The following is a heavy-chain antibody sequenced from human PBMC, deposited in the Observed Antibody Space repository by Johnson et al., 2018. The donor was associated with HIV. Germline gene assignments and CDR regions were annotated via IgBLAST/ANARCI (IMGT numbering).Heavy chain of an antibody. V-gene: IGHV3-7*01. Sequence: VQLVESGGGVVQPGRSLRLSCAASGFTFSSYAMHWVRQAPGKGLEWVANIKQDGSDKYYVDSLRGRFTISRDNAKNSLFLQMDSLTAEDTAVYYCARDYPMRVTGFSPDAFDIWGQGTKVTVSS. D-gene: IGHD3-3*01. CDR1: GFTFSSYA. J-gene: IGHJ3*02. CDR2: IKQDGSDK. CDR3: ARDYPMRVTGFSPDAFDI.